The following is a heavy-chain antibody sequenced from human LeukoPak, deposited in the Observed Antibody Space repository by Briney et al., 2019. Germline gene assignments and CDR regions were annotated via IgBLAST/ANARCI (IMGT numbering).Heavy chain of an antibody. V-gene: IGHV4-30-4*01. D-gene: IGHD4-17*01. CDR2: VHYSGTT. J-gene: IGHJ4*02. Sequence: SETLSLTCTVSGGSISSGDKYWSWIRQSPGKGLEWIGNVHYSGTTYYNPSLKSRLTISLDTSKNQFSLKLSSVTAADTAVYYCARGGNYGDYDGYFDYWGQGTLVTVSS. CDR3: ARGGNYGDYDGYFDY. CDR1: GGSISSGDKY.